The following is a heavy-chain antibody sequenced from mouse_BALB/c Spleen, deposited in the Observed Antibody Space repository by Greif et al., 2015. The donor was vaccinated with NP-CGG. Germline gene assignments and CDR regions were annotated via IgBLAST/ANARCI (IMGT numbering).Heavy chain of an antibody. J-gene: IGHJ1*01. CDR1: GYTFTEYI. V-gene: IGHV1-62-2*01. CDR2: FYPGSGSI. CDR3: ARHEEGVYGYGGVWYFDV. D-gene: IGHD2-2*01. Sequence: QVQLQQSGAELVKPGASVKLSCKASGYTFTEYIIHWVKQRSGQGLEWIGWFYPGSGSIKYNERFKDKATLTADKSSSTVYMELSRLTSEDSAVYFCARHEEGVYGYGGVWYFDVWGAGTTVTVSS.